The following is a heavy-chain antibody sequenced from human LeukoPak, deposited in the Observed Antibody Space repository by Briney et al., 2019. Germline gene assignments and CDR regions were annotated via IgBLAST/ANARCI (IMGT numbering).Heavy chain of an antibody. CDR1: GGSISTSYYY. J-gene: IGHJ4*02. CDR3: ARDAGSRFDY. CDR2: IHNSEST. V-gene: IGHV4-39*07. D-gene: IGHD6-13*01. Sequence: SETLSLTCTVSGGSISTSYYYWGWIRQPPGKGLEWIGNIHNSESTYYNPSLKSRVTISVDTSKNQFSLKLSSVTAADTAVYYCARDAGSRFDYWGQGTLVTVSS.